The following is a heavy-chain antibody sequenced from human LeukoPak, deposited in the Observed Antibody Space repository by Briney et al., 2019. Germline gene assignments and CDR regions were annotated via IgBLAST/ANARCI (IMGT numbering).Heavy chain of an antibody. V-gene: IGHV1-8*01. J-gene: IGHJ4*02. D-gene: IGHD3-22*01. CDR3: ARGGYYDSSGQADY. CDR1: GYTFTSYD. CDR2: MNPNSGNT. Sequence: ASVTVSCKASGYTFTSYDINWVRQATGQGLEWMGWMNPNSGNTGYAQKFQGRVTMTRNTSISTAYMELSSLRSEDTAVYYCARGGYYDSSGQADYWGQGILVTVSS.